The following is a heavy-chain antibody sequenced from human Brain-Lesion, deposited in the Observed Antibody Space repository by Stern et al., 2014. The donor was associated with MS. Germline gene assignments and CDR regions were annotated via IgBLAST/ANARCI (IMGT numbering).Heavy chain of an antibody. D-gene: IGHD1-26*01. V-gene: IGHV1-24*01. CDR1: GYTLTGLS. CDR2: FDPEDGET. Sequence: VQLVESGAEVKKPGASVKVSCKVSGYTLTGLSMHWVRQAPRKGLAWMGGFDPEDGETIYAQKFQGRVTMTEDTSTDTAYMELSSLRSEDTAVYYCATLSPGAGGNYYRHFDYWGQGTLVTVSS. CDR3: ATLSPGAGGNYYRHFDY. J-gene: IGHJ4*02.